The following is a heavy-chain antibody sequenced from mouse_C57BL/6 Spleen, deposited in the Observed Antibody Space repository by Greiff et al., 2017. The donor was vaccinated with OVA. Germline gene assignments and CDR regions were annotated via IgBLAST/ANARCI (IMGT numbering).Heavy chain of an antibody. J-gene: IGHJ3*01. CDR1: GYTFTSYW. CDR2: IYPSDSET. D-gene: IGHD1-1*01. Sequence: VQLKQPGAELVRPGSSVKLSCKASGYTFTSYWMDWVKQRPGQGLEWIGNIYPSDSETHYNQKFKDKATLTVDKSSSTAYMQLSSLTSEDSAVYYCAILGSSYSFAYWGQGTLVTVSA. V-gene: IGHV1-61*01. CDR3: AILGSSYSFAY.